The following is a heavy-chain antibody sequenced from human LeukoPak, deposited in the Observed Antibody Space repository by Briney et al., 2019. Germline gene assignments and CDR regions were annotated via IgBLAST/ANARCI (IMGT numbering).Heavy chain of an antibody. CDR2: IIPIFGTA. CDR3: ASLIYSSSSPFDY. CDR1: GYTFTSYG. V-gene: IGHV1-69*06. J-gene: IGHJ4*02. Sequence: ASVKVSCKASGYTFTSYGISWVRQAPGQGLEWMGGIIPIFGTANYAQKFQGRVTITADKSTSTAYMELSSLRSEDTAVYYCASLIYSSSSPFDYWGQGTLVTVSS. D-gene: IGHD6-6*01.